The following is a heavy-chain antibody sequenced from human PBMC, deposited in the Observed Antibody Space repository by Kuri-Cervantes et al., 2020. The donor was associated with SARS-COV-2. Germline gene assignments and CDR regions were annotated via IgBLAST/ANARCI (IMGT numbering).Heavy chain of an antibody. J-gene: IGHJ4*02. D-gene: IGHD1-26*01. CDR2: INHSGST. Sequence: SEILSLTCAVYGGSFSGYHWSWIRQPPGKGLEWIGEINHSGSTNYNPSLKSRVTISVDTSKNQFSLKLSSVTAADTAVYYCARSRGAIDYWGQGTLVTVSS. CDR1: GGSFSGYH. V-gene: IGHV4-34*01. CDR3: ARSRGAIDY.